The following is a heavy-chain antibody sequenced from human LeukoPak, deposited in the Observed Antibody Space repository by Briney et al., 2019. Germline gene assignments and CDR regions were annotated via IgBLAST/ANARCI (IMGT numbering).Heavy chain of an antibody. CDR1: GFTFSTYG. V-gene: IGHV3-30*02. D-gene: IGHD6-19*01. CDR2: IRYDGSNK. Sequence: GGSLRLSCAASGFTFSTYGMHWVRQAPGKGLEWVAFIRYDGSNKYYADSVKGRFTISRDNSKDTLYLQMNSLRAEDTAVYYCANRPTVAVAGMGKAFDIWGQGTMVTVSS. CDR3: ANRPTVAVAGMGKAFDI. J-gene: IGHJ3*02.